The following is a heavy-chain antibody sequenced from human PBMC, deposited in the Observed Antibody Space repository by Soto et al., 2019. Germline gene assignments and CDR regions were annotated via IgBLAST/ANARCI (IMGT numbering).Heavy chain of an antibody. D-gene: IGHD2-15*01. Sequence: QVQLQESGPGLVKPSQTLSLTCTVSGGSISSGDYYWSWIRQPPGKGLEWIGYIYYSGSTYYNPSLNSRVTISVDTSKNQFSLKLSSVTAEDTAVYDCASARGARYFDYWGQGTLVTVSS. CDR2: IYYSGST. V-gene: IGHV4-30-4*01. CDR1: GGSISSGDYY. J-gene: IGHJ4*02. CDR3: ASARGARYFDY.